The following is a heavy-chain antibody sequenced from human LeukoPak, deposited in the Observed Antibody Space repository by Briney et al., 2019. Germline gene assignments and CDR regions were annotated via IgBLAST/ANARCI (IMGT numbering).Heavy chain of an antibody. V-gene: IGHV4-39*07. J-gene: IGHJ4*02. CDR3: ARDLISATVVTPFDY. CDR1: GGSISSYY. D-gene: IGHD4-23*01. CDR2: IYYSGST. Sequence: SETLSLTCTVSGGSISSYYWGWIRQPPGKGLEWIGSIYYSGSTYYNPSLKSRVTISVDTSKNQFSLKLSSVTAADTAVYYCARDLISATVVTPFDYWGQGTLVTVSS.